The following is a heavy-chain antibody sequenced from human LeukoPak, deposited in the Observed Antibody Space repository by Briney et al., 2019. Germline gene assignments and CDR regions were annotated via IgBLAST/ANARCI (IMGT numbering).Heavy chain of an antibody. CDR1: GFSLRTSEVG. Sequence: SGPTLVNPTQTLTLTCTFSGFSLRTSEVGVGWVPQHPGKALEWLALIFWNDDKRHRPSLNSRLNITKDTSKNQVVLTKTNMNPVHTTTYLCANSRYSRSYGFQQWGRGSLLSVSS. CDR2: IFWNDDK. J-gene: IGHJ1*01. D-gene: IGHD1-26*01. V-gene: IGHV2-5*01. CDR3: ANSRYSRSYGFQQ.